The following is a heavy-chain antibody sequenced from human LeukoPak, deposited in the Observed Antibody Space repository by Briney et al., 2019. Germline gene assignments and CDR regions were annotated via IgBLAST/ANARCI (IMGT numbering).Heavy chain of an antibody. J-gene: IGHJ4*02. CDR3: ARNTAGSFDY. CDR1: GGSMSSDY. Sequence: PSETLSLTCTVSGGSMSSDYWTWIRPPAGKGLEWIGRIYTSGTTNYNPSLKSRVTMSVDTSKNQFSLKVTSVTAADTAVYYCARNTAGSFDYWGQGTLVTVSS. D-gene: IGHD2-8*02. V-gene: IGHV4-4*07. CDR2: IYTSGTT.